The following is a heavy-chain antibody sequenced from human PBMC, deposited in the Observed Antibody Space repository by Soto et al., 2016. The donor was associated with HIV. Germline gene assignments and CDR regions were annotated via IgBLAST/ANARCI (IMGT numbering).Heavy chain of an antibody. CDR2: INSDGSST. CDR3: ASGGVPYIWGSYRHDY. D-gene: IGHD3-16*02. Sequence: EVQLVESGGGLVQPGGPLRLSCAASGFTFSSYWMHWVRQAPGKGLVWVSLINSDGSSTSYADSVKGRFTISRDNAKNTLYLQMNSLRAEDTAVYYCASGGVPYIWGSYRHDYWGQGTLVTVSS. CDR1: GFTFSSYW. J-gene: IGHJ4*02. V-gene: IGHV3-74*01.